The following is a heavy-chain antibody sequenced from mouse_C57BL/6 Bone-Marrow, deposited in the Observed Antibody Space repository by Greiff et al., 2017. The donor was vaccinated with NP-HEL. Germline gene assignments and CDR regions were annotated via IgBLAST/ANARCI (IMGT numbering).Heavy chain of an antibody. V-gene: IGHV1-5*01. D-gene: IGHD1-1*01. J-gene: IGHJ4*01. CDR3: TRLITTVPYAMDY. CDR2: IYPGNSDP. Sequence: VQLQQSGTVLARPGASVKMSCKTSGYTFTSYWMHWVKQRPGQGLEWIGAIYPGNSDPSYNQKFKGKAKLTAVTSASTAYMELSSLTNEDSAVDYCTRLITTVPYAMDYWGQGTSVTVSS. CDR1: GYTFTSYW.